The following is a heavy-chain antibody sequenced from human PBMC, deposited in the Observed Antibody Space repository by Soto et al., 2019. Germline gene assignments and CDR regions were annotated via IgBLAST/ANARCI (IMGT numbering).Heavy chain of an antibody. CDR1: GGSFSGYY. Sequence: SETLSLTCSVYGGSFSGYYWSWIRQPPGKGLEWIGEINHSGSTNYNPSLKSRVTISVDTSKNQFSLKLSSVTAADTAVYYRAREGADYLYDYWGQGTLVTVSS. V-gene: IGHV4-34*01. CDR3: AREGADYLYDY. D-gene: IGHD4-17*01. J-gene: IGHJ4*02. CDR2: INHSGST.